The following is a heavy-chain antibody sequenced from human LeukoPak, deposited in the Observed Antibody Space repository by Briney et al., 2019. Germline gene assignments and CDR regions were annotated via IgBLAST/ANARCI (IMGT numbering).Heavy chain of an antibody. Sequence: SETLSLTCTVSGGSISSGGYYWSWIRQHPGKGLEWIGYIYYSGSTYYNPSLKSRVTISVDTSKNQFSLKLSSVTAADTAVYYCARYQQGRRWLQFGAFDIWGQGTMVTVSS. CDR2: IYYSGST. J-gene: IGHJ3*02. CDR1: GGSISSGGYY. D-gene: IGHD5-24*01. V-gene: IGHV4-31*03. CDR3: ARYQQGRRWLQFGAFDI.